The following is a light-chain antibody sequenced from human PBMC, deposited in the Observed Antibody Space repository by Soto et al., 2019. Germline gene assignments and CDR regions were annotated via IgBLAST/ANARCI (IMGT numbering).Light chain of an antibody. CDR1: QDISNY. CDR2: DAS. Sequence: DLQMTQSPSSLSASVGDRVTITCQASQDISNYLNWYQQKPGKAPKLLIYDASNLETGVPSRFSGSGSRTDFTFTISSQQPEDIATYYCQQYDNLPYTFGQGTKLEIK. V-gene: IGKV1-33*01. CDR3: QQYDNLPYT. J-gene: IGKJ2*01.